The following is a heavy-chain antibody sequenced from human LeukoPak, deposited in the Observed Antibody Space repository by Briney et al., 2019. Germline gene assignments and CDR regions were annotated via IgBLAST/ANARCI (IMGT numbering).Heavy chain of an antibody. CDR3: ANRHDYFDY. CDR2: ISGGGRST. V-gene: IGHV3-23*01. CDR1: GFTFSSYA. J-gene: IGHJ4*02. Sequence: PGGSLRLSCAASGFTFSSYAMSWVGQAPGKGLEWVASISGGGRSTYYADSVKGRFTISRDNSKTTLYLQMNSLRADDTAVYYCANRHDYFDYWGQGALVTVSS.